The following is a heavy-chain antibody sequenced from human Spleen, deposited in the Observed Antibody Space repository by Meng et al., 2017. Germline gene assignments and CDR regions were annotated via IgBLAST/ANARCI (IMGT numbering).Heavy chain of an antibody. J-gene: IGHJ4*02. CDR1: GFYFSNAW. CDR3: TWDDKAVSDY. Sequence: EVPRVGSGGDLVKPGGSLRLSCAASGFYFSNAWMSWVRHAPGKGLEWVGRIKSNTDGGTAEYAAPVTGRFTISRDDSKSTLYLQMSGLRIDDTGVYYCTWDDKAVSDYWGQGTLVTVSS. V-gene: IGHV3-15*01. D-gene: IGHD3-9*01. CDR2: IKSNTDGGTA.